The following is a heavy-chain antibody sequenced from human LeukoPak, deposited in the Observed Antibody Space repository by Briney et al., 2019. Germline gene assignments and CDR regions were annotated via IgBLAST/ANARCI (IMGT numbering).Heavy chain of an antibody. CDR3: AKDYGSGSFG. V-gene: IGHV3-30*18. J-gene: IGHJ4*02. CDR1: GFTFSSYG. CDR2: ISYDGSNK. Sequence: GGSLRLSCAASGFTFSSYGMHWVRQAPGKGLEGVAVISYDGSNKYYADSVKGRFTISRDNSKNTLYLQMNSLRAEDTAVYYCAKDYGSGSFGWGQGTLVTVSS. D-gene: IGHD3-10*01.